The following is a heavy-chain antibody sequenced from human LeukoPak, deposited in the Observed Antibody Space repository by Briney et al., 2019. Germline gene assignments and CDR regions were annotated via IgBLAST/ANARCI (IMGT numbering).Heavy chain of an antibody. CDR2: ISSSSSYI. D-gene: IGHD3-16*01. J-gene: IGHJ6*02. V-gene: IGHV3-21*01. CDR1: GFXFSTYS. CDR3: ARDPEGGRDSVMSIYFYYYGMDV. Sequence: GGSLRLSCAASGFXFSTYSINWVRQAPGKGLEWVSSISSSSSYIFYADSVRGRFTISRDNAKSSLYLQMNSLRAEDTAVYYCARDPEGGRDSVMSIYFYYYGMDVWGQGTTVTVSS.